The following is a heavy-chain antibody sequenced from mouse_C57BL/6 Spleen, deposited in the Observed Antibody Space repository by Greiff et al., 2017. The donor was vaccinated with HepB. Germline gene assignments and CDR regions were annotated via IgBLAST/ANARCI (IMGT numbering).Heavy chain of an antibody. D-gene: IGHD4-1*01. CDR1: GYAFSSSW. J-gene: IGHJ2*01. CDR2: IYPGDGDT. CDR3: ARGRLTGTATYFDY. V-gene: IGHV1-82*01. Sequence: QVHVKQSGPEPVKPGASVKISCKASGYAFSSSWMNWVKQRPGKGLEWIGRIYPGDGDTNYNGKFKGKATLTADKSSSTAYMQLSSLTSEDSAVYFCARGRLTGTATYFDYWGQGTTLTVSS.